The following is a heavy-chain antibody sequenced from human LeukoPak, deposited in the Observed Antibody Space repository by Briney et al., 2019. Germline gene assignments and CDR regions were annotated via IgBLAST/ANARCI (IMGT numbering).Heavy chain of an antibody. CDR1: GFTFSSYA. CDR2: ISYDGSNK. Sequence: GGSLRLSCAASGFTFSSYAMHWVRQAPGKGLEWVAVISYDGSNKYCADSVKGRFTISRDNSKNTLYLQMNSLRAEDTAVYYCARDRRGYSYGCIDYWGQGTLVTVSS. CDR3: ARDRRGYSYGCIDY. J-gene: IGHJ4*02. D-gene: IGHD5-18*01. V-gene: IGHV3-30*04.